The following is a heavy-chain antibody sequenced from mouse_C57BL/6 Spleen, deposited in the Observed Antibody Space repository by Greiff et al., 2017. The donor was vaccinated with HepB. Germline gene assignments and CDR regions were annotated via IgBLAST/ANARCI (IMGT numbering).Heavy chain of an antibody. CDR1: GYTFTSYW. D-gene: IGHD2-4*01. CDR2: IHPSDSDT. Sequence: QVQLQQSGAELVKPGASVKVSCKASGYTFTSYWMHWVKQRPGQGLEWIGRIHPSDSDTNYNQKFKGKATLTVDKSSITAYMQLSSLTSEDSAVYYCSSPYDYDAWFAYWGQGTLVTVSA. J-gene: IGHJ3*01. CDR3: SSPYDYDAWFAY. V-gene: IGHV1-74*01.